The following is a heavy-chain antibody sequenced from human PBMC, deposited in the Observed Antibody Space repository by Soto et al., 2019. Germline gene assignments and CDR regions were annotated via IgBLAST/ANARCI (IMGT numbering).Heavy chain of an antibody. D-gene: IGHD3-3*01. CDR3: AIGPPLGVVHAVGDY. CDR2: ISGSGGST. CDR1: GFTFSSYV. J-gene: IGHJ4*02. V-gene: IGHV3-23*01. Sequence: EVQLLESGGGLVQPGGSLRLSCAASGFTFSSYVMSWVRQAPGKGLEWVSAISGSGGSTYYADSVKGRFTISRDNSKNTLYLQMNSLRAEDTAVYYCAIGPPLGVVHAVGDYWGQGTLVTVSS.